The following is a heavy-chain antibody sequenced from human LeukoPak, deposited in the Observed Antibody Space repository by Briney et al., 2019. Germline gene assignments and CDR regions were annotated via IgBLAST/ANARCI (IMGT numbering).Heavy chain of an antibody. CDR1: GYSFTSYW. Sequence: GESLKISCKGSGYSFTSYWIGWVRQMPGKGLEWMGMIYPGDSDTRYSPSFQGQVTISADKSISTAYLQWSSLKASDTAMYYCARLGAYSSGWYYFDYWGQGTLVTVSS. CDR3: ARLGAYSSGWYYFDY. CDR2: IYPGDSDT. J-gene: IGHJ4*02. V-gene: IGHV5-51*01. D-gene: IGHD6-19*01.